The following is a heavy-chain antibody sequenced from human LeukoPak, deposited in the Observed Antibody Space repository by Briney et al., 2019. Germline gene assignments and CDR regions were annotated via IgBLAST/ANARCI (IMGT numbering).Heavy chain of an antibody. J-gene: IGHJ4*02. V-gene: IGHV1-8*01. D-gene: IGHD3-22*01. Sequence: ASVKVSCKASGYTFTSYDINWVRQATGQGLEWMGWMNPNSGNTGYAQKFQGRVTMTRNTSINTAYMELSSLRSEDTAVYYCARADYYDSSGPPPFDYWGQGTLVTVSS. CDR2: MNPNSGNT. CDR1: GYTFTSYD. CDR3: ARADYYDSSGPPPFDY.